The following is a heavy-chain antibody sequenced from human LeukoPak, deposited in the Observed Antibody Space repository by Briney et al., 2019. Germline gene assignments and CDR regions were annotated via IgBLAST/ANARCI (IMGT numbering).Heavy chain of an antibody. CDR1: GFSISVSEFSISDSY. D-gene: IGHD3-16*02. CDR2: ISGSGSDI. V-gene: IGHV3-11*04. CDR3: ARVRPVHKYYDYVWGSYRRTRHDAFDI. J-gene: IGHJ3*02. Sequence: GGSLRLSCVVSGFSISVSEFSISDSYMTWIRQTPGKGLEWLAYISGSGSDIYFADSVKGRFTISRDNAKNSLYLQMNSLRAEDTAVYYCARVRPVHKYYDYVWGSYRRTRHDAFDIWGQGTMVTVSS.